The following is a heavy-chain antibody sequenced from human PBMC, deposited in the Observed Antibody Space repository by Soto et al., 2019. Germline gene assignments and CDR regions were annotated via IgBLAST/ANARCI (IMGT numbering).Heavy chain of an antibody. V-gene: IGHV3-9*01. D-gene: IGHD6-19*01. CDR1: GFSFGDYA. Sequence: EVQLVESGGGLVQPGRSLRLSCAASGFSFGDYAMQWVRQVPGKGLEWVSSISWNGESIGYADSVKGRFTISRDNGKKSVYLQMNSLRGENTDVYYCAKDVGSSGWYDGFDSWGQGTLVTVS. CDR3: AKDVGSSGWYDGFDS. J-gene: IGHJ4*02. CDR2: ISWNGESI.